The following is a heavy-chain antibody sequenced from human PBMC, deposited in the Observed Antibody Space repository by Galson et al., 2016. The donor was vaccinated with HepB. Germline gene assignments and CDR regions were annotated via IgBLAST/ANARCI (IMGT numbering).Heavy chain of an antibody. Sequence: SLRLSCAASGFTFSSYWMGWVRQAPGKGLEWVSYIVSGSDTIYYADSVKGRFTISRDKAKNSLYLQMIGLRDEDTAVYYCARGQDTSVEIYYYSMDVWGQGTTVTVSS. J-gene: IGHJ6*02. CDR3: ARGQDTSVEIYYYSMDV. CDR1: GFTFSSYW. V-gene: IGHV3-48*02. CDR2: IVSGSDTI. D-gene: IGHD5-18*01.